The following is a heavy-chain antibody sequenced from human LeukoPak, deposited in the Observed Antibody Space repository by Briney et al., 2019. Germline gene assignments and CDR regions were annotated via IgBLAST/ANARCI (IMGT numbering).Heavy chain of an antibody. CDR1: GFTFSSYG. CDR2: ISYDGSNK. D-gene: IGHD7-27*01. Sequence: PGGSLRLSCAASGFTFSSYGMHWVRQAPGKGLEWVAVISYDGSNKYYADSVKGRFTISRDNSKNTLYLQMNSLRAEDTAVYYCAKDRELGTRFATFYDYWGQGTLVTVSS. V-gene: IGHV3-30*18. J-gene: IGHJ4*02. CDR3: AKDRELGTRFATFYDY.